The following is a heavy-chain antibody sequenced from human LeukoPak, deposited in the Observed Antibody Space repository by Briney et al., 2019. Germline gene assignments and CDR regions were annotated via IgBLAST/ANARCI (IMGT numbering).Heavy chain of an antibody. V-gene: IGHV3-23*01. CDR2: ISGSGGST. CDR3: AKAAYYDILTALCDY. CDR1: GFTFSSYA. J-gene: IGHJ4*02. D-gene: IGHD3-9*01. Sequence: PGASLRLSCAASGFTFSSYAMSWVRQAPGKGLEWVSAISGSGGSTYYADSVKGRFTISRDNSKNTLYLQMNSLRAEDTAVYYCAKAAYYDILTALCDYWGQGTLVTVSS.